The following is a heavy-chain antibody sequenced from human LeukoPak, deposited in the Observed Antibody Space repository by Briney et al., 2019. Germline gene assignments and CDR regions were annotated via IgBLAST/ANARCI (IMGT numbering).Heavy chain of an antibody. J-gene: IGHJ4*02. D-gene: IGHD3-10*01. CDR3: ARWGKVRGVNY. Sequence: PGRSLRLSCAASGFTFSSYEMNWVRQAPGKGLEWVSYISSSGNTIYYADSVKGRFTISRDNAKNSLYLQMNSLRAEDTAVYYCARWGKVRGVNYWGQGTLVTVSS. V-gene: IGHV3-48*03. CDR2: ISSSGNTI. CDR1: GFTFSSYE.